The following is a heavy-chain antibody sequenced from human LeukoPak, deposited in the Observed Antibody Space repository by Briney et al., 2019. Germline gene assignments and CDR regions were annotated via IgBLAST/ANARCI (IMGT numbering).Heavy chain of an antibody. V-gene: IGHV3-7*01. CDR3: ARDFDGIAAHNAFDI. D-gene: IGHD6-6*01. CDR2: IKRDGSEK. CDR1: GFTFSNYW. J-gene: IGHJ3*02. Sequence: GGFLRLSCAASGFTFSNYWMSWVRQAPGKGLEWVASIKRDGSEKYYVDSVKGRFTISRDNAKNSLYLQMDRLRAEDTAVYYCARDFDGIAAHNAFDIWGQGTMVTVSS.